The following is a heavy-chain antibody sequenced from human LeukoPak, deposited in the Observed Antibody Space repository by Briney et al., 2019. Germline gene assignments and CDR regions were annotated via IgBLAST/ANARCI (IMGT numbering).Heavy chain of an antibody. J-gene: IGHJ5*02. CDR2: INPNSGGT. CDR3: ARIAGHCSSTSCQKEDWFDP. CDR1: GYTFTGYY. D-gene: IGHD2-2*01. Sequence: GASVKVSCKASGYTFTGYYMHWVRQAPGQGLEWMGWINPNSGGTNYAQKFQGRVTMTRDTSISTTYMELSRLRSDDTAVYYCARIAGHCSSTSCQKEDWFDPWGQGTLVTVSS. V-gene: IGHV1-2*02.